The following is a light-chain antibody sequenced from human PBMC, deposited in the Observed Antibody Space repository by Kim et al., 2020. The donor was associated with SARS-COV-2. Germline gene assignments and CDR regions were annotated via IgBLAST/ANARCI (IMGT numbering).Light chain of an antibody. V-gene: IGLV1-40*01. J-gene: IGLJ3*02. Sequence: QRVTISCTGSSTNIGAGYDVHWYQQLPGTAPKLLIYGNSNRPSGVPDRFSGSKSGTSASLAITGLQAEDEADYCCQSYDSSLSGSVFGGGTQLTVL. CDR1: STNIGAGYD. CDR2: GNS. CDR3: QSYDSSLSGSV.